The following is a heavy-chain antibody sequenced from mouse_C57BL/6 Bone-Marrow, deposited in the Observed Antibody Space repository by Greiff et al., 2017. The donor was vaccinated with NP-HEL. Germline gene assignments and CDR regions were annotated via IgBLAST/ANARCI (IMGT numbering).Heavy chain of an antibody. CDR2: IYPRDGST. CDR3: ARPYYGSSYGFAY. Sequence: VQLQQSDAELVKPGASVKISCKVSGYTFTDHTIHWMKQRPEQGLEWIGYIYPRDGSTKYNEKFKGKATLTADKSSSTAYMQLNSLTSEDSAVYFGARPYYGSSYGFAYWGQGTLVTVSA. V-gene: IGHV1-78*01. J-gene: IGHJ3*01. CDR1: GYTFTDHT. D-gene: IGHD1-1*01.